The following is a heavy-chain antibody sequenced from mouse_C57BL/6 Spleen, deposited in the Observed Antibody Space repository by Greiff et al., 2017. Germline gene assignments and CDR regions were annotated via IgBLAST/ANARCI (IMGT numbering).Heavy chain of an antibody. D-gene: IGHD1-1*01. CDR3: ATPYGSSGCFDV. Sequence: VQLKQSVAELVRPGASVKLSCPASGFNIKHTYMTWVKQRPDQGLEWIGRIDPANGNTNYDQKFQGKATITADPSSNTAYLQLSSLTSEDTAIYYCATPYGSSGCFDVWGTGTPVTVSS. CDR1: GFNIKHTY. CDR2: IDPANGNT. V-gene: IGHV14-3*01. J-gene: IGHJ1*03.